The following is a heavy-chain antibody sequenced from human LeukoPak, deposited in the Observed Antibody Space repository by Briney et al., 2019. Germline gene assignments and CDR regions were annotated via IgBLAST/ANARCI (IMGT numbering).Heavy chain of an antibody. D-gene: IGHD6-19*01. CDR3: VRHEGSISGWPFDY. Sequence: GESLKISCKGSGYSFTNYWISWVRQMPGKGLEWMGIMYLGDSETRYSPSFRGQVTISADKSISTVYLQWSSLKASDTAMYYCVRHEGSISGWPFDYWGQGTLVTVSS. J-gene: IGHJ4*02. V-gene: IGHV5-51*01. CDR2: MYLGDSET. CDR1: GYSFTNYW.